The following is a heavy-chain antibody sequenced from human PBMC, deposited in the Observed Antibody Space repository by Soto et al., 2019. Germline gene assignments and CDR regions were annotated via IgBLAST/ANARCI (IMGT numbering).Heavy chain of an antibody. CDR3: AKDSRGVEVSAARVYGMDV. D-gene: IGHD2-2*01. Sequence: GGSLRLFCAVSGFSFGSYAMSWVRQAPGKGMEWVSTTRSNGEYTYYSNSVKGRFTVSRDNSKNTLYLETSSLRAEDTAVYYCAKDSRGVEVSAARVYGMDVWGQGTTVTVSS. J-gene: IGHJ6*02. CDR2: TRSNGEYT. V-gene: IGHV3-23*01. CDR1: GFSFGSYA.